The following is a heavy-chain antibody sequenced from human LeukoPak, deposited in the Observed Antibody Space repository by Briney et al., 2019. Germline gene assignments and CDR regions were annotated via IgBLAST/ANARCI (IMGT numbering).Heavy chain of an antibody. CDR1: GFTFSSYS. J-gene: IGHJ4*02. D-gene: IGHD2-15*01. V-gene: IGHV3-21*01. Sequence: GGSLRLSCAASGFTFSSYSMNWVRQAPGKGLEWVSSISSSSSYIYYADSVKGRFTFSRDNAKNSLYLQMNSLRAEDTAVYYCARDLFSGRGAIDCWGQGTLVTVSS. CDR2: ISSSSSYI. CDR3: ARDLFSGRGAIDC.